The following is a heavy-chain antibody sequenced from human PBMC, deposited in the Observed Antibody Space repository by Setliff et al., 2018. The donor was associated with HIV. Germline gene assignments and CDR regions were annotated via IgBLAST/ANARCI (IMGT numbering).Heavy chain of an antibody. Sequence: SETLSLTCAVYGVYGVYRDQYSWAWVRQPPGKGLEWIGYIYYSGSTNYNPSLKSRVSISLDTSKNQFSLKLSSVTAADTAIYFCAREGGYDYGYTIFYWGQGTLVTVSS. CDR1: GVYGVYRDQYS. J-gene: IGHJ4*02. V-gene: IGHV4-61*01. D-gene: IGHD5-18*01. CDR3: AREGGYDYGYTIFY. CDR2: IYYSGST.